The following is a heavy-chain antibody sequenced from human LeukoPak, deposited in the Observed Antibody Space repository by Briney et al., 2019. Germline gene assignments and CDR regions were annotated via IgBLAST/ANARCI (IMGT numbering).Heavy chain of an antibody. CDR2: IDPSDSYT. CDR3: ARHRPYVPMWFDP. CDR1: RSSFTSYW. V-gene: IGHV5-10-1*01. D-gene: IGHD3-16*01. Sequence: KTGESLNISCKGSRSSFTSYWISWVRQMPGKGLEWMARIDPSDSYTTSSPSFQGHVTISVDKSISTAYLQGSSLKASDTAMYYCARHRPYVPMWFDPWGQRTRVSVSS. J-gene: IGHJ5*02.